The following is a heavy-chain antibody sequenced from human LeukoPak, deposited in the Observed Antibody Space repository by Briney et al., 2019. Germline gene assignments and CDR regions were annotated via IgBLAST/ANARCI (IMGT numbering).Heavy chain of an antibody. V-gene: IGHV4-31*03. D-gene: IGHD4-17*01. CDR3: ARAERLDYGDYERFDY. CDR2: IYYSGST. J-gene: IGHJ4*02. Sequence: PSETLSLTCTVSGGSISSGGYYWSWIRQHPGKGLEWIGYIYYSGSTYYNPSLKSRVTISVDTSKNQFSLKLSSVTAADTAVYYCARAERLDYGDYERFDYWGQGTLVTVSS. CDR1: GGSISSGGYY.